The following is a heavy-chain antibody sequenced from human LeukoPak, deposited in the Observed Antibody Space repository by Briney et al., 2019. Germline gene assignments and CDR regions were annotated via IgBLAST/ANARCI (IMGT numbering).Heavy chain of an antibody. Sequence: SETLSLTCAVYGGSFSGYYWSWIRQPPGKGLEWIGEINHSGSTNYNPSLKSRVTISVDTSKNQFSLKLSSVTAADTAVYYCARGGYALGDLPDYWGQGTLVTVSS. D-gene: IGHD5-12*01. J-gene: IGHJ4*02. CDR2: INHSGST. V-gene: IGHV4-34*01. CDR3: ARGGYALGDLPDY. CDR1: GGSFSGYY.